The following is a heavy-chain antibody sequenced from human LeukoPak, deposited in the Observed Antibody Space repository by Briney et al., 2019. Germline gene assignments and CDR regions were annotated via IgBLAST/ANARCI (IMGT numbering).Heavy chain of an antibody. V-gene: IGHV3-23*01. CDR1: GFTFSSYA. Sequence: GGSLRLSCAASGFTFSSYAMSWVRQAPGKGLEWVSAISGSGGSTYYADSVKGRFTISRDNSKNTLYLQMNSLRAEDTAVYYCASSWTPPYYYYYGMDVWGQGTTVTVSS. J-gene: IGHJ6*02. CDR3: ASSWTPPYYYYYGMDV. D-gene: IGHD1-1*01. CDR2: ISGSGGST.